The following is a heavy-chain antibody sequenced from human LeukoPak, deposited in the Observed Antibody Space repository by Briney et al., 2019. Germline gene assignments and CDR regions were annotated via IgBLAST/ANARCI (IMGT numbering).Heavy chain of an antibody. Sequence: GASVKVSCKASGYTFTSYGISWVRQAPGQGLEWMGWMNPNSGNTGYAQKFQGRVTMTRNTSISTAYMELSSLRSEDTAVYYCARVTTFYGMDVWGQGTTVTVSS. J-gene: IGHJ6*02. CDR3: ARVTTFYGMDV. CDR2: MNPNSGNT. D-gene: IGHD3-3*01. V-gene: IGHV1-8*02. CDR1: GYTFTSYG.